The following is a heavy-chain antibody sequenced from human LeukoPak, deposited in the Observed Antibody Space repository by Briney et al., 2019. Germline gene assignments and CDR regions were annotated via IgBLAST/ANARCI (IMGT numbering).Heavy chain of an antibody. CDR2: ISWNSGSI. Sequence: SGGSLRLSCAASGFTFDDYAMHWVRQAPGKGLEWVSGISWNSGSIGYADSVKGRFTISRDNAKNSLYLQMNSLRAEDTALYYCAKDINFGAPIELSIGGYFDYWGQGTLVTVSS. CDR3: AKDINFGAPIELSIGGYFDY. V-gene: IGHV3-9*01. CDR1: GFTFDDYA. D-gene: IGHD3-16*02. J-gene: IGHJ4*02.